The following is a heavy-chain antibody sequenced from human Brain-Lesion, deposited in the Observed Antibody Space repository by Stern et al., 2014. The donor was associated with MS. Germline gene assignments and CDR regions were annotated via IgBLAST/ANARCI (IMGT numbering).Heavy chain of an antibody. V-gene: IGHV4-61*02. CDR1: GGSISSGGYY. CDR3: ARGRVVPGFQYYATDV. CDR2: IFNRGST. J-gene: IGHJ6*02. Sequence: QLQLQESGPGLVKPSQTLSLSCTVSGGSISSGGYYWSWIRQPAGKGLEWIGRIFNRGSTSYNPPLKSGVTISIDTSKNQFSLRLNSMTAADTAVYYCARGRVVPGFQYYATDVWGQGTTVIVSS. D-gene: IGHD2-2*01.